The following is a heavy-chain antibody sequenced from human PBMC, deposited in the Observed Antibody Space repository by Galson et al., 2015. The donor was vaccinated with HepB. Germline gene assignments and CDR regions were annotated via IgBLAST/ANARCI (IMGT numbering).Heavy chain of an antibody. CDR1: SGSISSNDLY. CDR2: VHHSGTT. Sequence: SETLSLTCTVSSGSISSNDLYWGWIRQPPEKGLEWIGSVHHSGTTYYNSSLQSRVTISVDTSKNQFSLKLNSVTAADTAVYYCSGSYWFWGGFNNWGQGTLVTVSS. V-gene: IGHV4-39*01. D-gene: IGHD3-10*01. CDR3: SGSYWFWGGFNN. J-gene: IGHJ4*01.